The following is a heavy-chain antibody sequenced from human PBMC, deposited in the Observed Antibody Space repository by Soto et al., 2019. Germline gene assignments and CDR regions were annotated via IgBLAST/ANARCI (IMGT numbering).Heavy chain of an antibody. J-gene: IGHJ5*02. Sequence: QVQLQESGPGLVKPSQTLSLTCTVSGGSISSGGYYWSWIRQHPGKGLEWIGYIYYSGSTYYNPSLKSRVTISVDTSKNQFSLKLSSVTAADTAVYYCARGTADYDFWSGSDWFDPWGQGTLVTVSS. CDR3: ARGTADYDFWSGSDWFDP. D-gene: IGHD3-3*01. CDR2: IYYSGST. CDR1: GGSISSGGYY. V-gene: IGHV4-31*03.